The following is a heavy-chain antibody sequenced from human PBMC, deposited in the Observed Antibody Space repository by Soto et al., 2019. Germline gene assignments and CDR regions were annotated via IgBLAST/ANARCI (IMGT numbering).Heavy chain of an antibody. CDR3: ARESEDLTSNFDY. Sequence: GESLKISCKGSGYSFTSYWIGWVRQMPGKGLEWMGIIYPGDSDTRYSPSFQGQVTISADKSISTAYLQGSSLKASDTAMYYCARESEDLTSNFDYWGQGTLVTVSS. CDR1: GYSFTSYW. CDR2: IYPGDSDT. J-gene: IGHJ4*02. V-gene: IGHV5-51*01.